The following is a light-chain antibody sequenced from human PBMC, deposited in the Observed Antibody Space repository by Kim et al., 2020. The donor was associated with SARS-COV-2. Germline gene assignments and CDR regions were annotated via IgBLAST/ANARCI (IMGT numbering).Light chain of an antibody. CDR3: LQDYNYPRT. Sequence: GSVGDRIIITCRASQGIRNDLGWYQQKPGKAPKLLIYAASSLQSGVPSRFSGSGSGTDFTLTISSLQPEDFAIYYCLQDYNYPRTFGQGTKVDIK. J-gene: IGKJ1*01. CDR2: AAS. CDR1: QGIRND. V-gene: IGKV1-6*02.